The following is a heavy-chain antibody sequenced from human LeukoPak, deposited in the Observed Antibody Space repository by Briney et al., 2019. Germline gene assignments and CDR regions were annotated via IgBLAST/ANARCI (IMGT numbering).Heavy chain of an antibody. V-gene: IGHV3-21*06. CDR1: GFTFSDYE. Sequence: GGSLRLSCAASGFTFSDYEMNWVCQAPGKGLEWVSSISSSRTYIYYADSVKGRFTISRDNAKNSLYLQMNSLRAEDTAVYYCARAGVHDPPFDYWGQGTLVTVSS. CDR2: ISSSRTYI. CDR3: ARAGVHDPPFDY. D-gene: IGHD1-1*01. J-gene: IGHJ4*02.